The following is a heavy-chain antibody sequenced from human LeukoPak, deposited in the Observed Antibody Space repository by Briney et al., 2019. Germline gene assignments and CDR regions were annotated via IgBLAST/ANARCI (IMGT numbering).Heavy chain of an antibody. CDR3: ARERDRGTVTRGYCDF. D-gene: IGHD4-11*01. V-gene: IGHV1-18*01. J-gene: IGHJ4*02. CDR2: ISGYNGDT. CDR1: GYSFTTYG. Sequence: VASVAVSCKTYGYSFTTYGISWVGQAPGQGLEWMGRISGYNGDTNYAQKFQGRATMTTDTYTSAVYMELRNLKSDDTAVYYCARERDRGTVTRGYCDFWGQGTLVTVSS.